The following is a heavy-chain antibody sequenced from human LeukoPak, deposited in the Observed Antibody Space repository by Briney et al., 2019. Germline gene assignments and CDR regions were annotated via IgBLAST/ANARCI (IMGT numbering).Heavy chain of an antibody. CDR2: ISYDGSNK. Sequence: GGSLKLSCAASGFTFSSYAMNWVRKAPGKGLEWVAVISYDGSNKYYADSVKGRFTISRDNSKNTLYLQMNSLRAEDTAVYYCARDDDFDYWGQGTLVTVSS. CDR3: ARDDDFDY. J-gene: IGHJ4*02. V-gene: IGHV3-30-3*01. CDR1: GFTFSSYA.